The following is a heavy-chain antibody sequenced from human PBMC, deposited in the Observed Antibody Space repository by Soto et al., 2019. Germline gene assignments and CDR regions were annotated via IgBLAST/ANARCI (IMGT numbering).Heavy chain of an antibody. CDR3: ARGEVMVLDY. D-gene: IGHD3-16*01. Sequence: QVQLQESGPGLVKPSGTLSLTCAVSGGSISSGGYSWSWIRQPPGKGLEWIGYIYHSGSTYYNPSLKSRVTISVDRSKNQFSLKLSSVTAADTAVYYCARGEVMVLDYWGQGTLVTVSS. V-gene: IGHV4-30-2*01. J-gene: IGHJ4*02. CDR1: GGSISSGGYS. CDR2: IYHSGST.